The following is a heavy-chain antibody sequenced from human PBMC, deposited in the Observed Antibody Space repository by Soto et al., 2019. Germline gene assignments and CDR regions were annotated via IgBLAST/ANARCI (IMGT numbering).Heavy chain of an antibody. Sequence: GGSLRLSCAASGFTFDDFAMHWVRQAPGKGLEWVSGVDWNSGSTAYADSVKGRFTISRDNARNSLYLQMNSLRAEDTALYYCVKGRGSYEVKFGMDVWGQGTTVTVSS. V-gene: IGHV3-9*01. CDR1: GFTFDDFA. D-gene: IGHD6-25*01. J-gene: IGHJ6*02. CDR3: VKGRGSYEVKFGMDV. CDR2: VDWNSGST.